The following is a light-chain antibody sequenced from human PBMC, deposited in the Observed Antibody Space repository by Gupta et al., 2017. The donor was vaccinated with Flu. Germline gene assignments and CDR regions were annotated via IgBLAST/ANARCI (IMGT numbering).Light chain of an antibody. CDR3: QVWDYLSEHVV. J-gene: IGLJ2*01. Sequence: SYVLTQPPSVSVAPGKTATIPCGGDDIRFRSVYWYQQKPGQAPVVVVEDESDRPSGTFERFSGSTSGDTATLTISRVEAGDEADYYCQVWDYLSEHVVFGGGTKLTVL. CDR2: DES. V-gene: IGLV3-21*03. CDR1: DIRFRS.